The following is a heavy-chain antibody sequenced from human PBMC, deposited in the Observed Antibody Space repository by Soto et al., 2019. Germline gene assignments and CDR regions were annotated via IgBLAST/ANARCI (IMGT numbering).Heavy chain of an antibody. Sequence: GGSLRLSCAASGFTFSSYGMHWVRQAPGKGLEWVAVISYDGSNKYYADSVKGRFTISRDNSKNTLYLQMNSLRAEDTAVYYCAKENYRRVAAAGPPNYYYYGMDVWGQGTTVTVSS. CDR1: GFTFSSYG. V-gene: IGHV3-30*18. D-gene: IGHD6-13*01. J-gene: IGHJ6*02. CDR3: AKENYRRVAAAGPPNYYYYGMDV. CDR2: ISYDGSNK.